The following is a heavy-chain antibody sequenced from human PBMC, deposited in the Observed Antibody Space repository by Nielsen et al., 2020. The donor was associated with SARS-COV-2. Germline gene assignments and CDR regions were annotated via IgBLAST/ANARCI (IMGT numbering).Heavy chain of an antibody. CDR3: ARAQNYYDSSGYLRNDAFDI. D-gene: IGHD3-22*01. CDR1: GFTFTTFG. V-gene: IGHV1-18*01. CDR2: ISAYEGNT. J-gene: IGHJ3*02. Sequence: ASVKVSCKASGFTFTTFGISWVRQAPGQGLEWRGGISAYEGNTNYAQKFQGRVTMTTDTSTSTAYMELRSLRSDDTAVYYCARAQNYYDSSGYLRNDAFDIWGQVTMVTVST.